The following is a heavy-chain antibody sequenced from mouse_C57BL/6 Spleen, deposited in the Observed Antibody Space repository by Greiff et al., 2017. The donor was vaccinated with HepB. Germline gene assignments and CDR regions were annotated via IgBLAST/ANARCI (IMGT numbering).Heavy chain of an antibody. J-gene: IGHJ1*03. CDR3: AGYYYGSSGYFDV. CDR1: GYAFSSSW. Sequence: VKLQESGPELVKPGASVKISCKASGYAFSSSWMNWVKQRPGKGLEWIGRIYPGDGDTNYNGKFKGKATLTADKSSSTAYMQLSSLTSEDSAVYFCAGYYYGSSGYFDVWGTGTTVTVSS. CDR2: IYPGDGDT. D-gene: IGHD1-1*01. V-gene: IGHV1-82*01.